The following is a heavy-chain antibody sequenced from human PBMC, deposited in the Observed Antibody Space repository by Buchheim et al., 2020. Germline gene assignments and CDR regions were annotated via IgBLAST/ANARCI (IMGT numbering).Heavy chain of an antibody. CDR2: IWYDGSNK. V-gene: IGHV3-33*01. CDR1: GFTFSSYG. D-gene: IGHD3-10*01. Sequence: QVQLVESGGGVVQPGRSLRLSCAASGFTFSSYGMHWVRQAPGKGLEWVAVIWYDGSNKYYAASVKGRFTISRDNSKTTLYLQRNSLRAEDTAVYYCATDSRLKVREVDYWGQGTL. CDR3: ATDSRLKVREVDY. J-gene: IGHJ4*02.